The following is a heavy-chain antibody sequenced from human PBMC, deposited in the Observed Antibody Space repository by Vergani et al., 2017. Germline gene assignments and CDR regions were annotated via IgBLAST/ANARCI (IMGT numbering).Heavy chain of an antibody. CDR3: ARVRGDFWSGPMDV. CDR1: GGSISSSSYY. CDR2: IYYSGST. V-gene: IGHV4-39*07. Sequence: QLQLQESGPGLVKPSETLSLTCTVSGGSISSSSYYWGWIRQPPGKGLEWIGSIYYSGSTYYNPSLKSRVTISVDKSKNQFSLKLSSVTAADTAVYYCARVRGDFWSGPMDVWGKGTTVTVSS. J-gene: IGHJ6*03. D-gene: IGHD3-3*01.